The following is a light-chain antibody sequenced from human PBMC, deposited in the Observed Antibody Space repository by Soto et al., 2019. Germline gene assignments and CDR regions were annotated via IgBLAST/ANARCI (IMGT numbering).Light chain of an antibody. CDR2: AAS. CDR3: QQSYSTPYT. J-gene: IGKJ2*01. Sequence: DLQMSQSPSSLSASVGDRVTLTCRASRYISTFLNWYQQKPGKAPKLLIYAASGLQSGVPSRFSGSGSGTDFTLTITSLQPEDFATYYCQQSYSTPYTFGQGTKLAIK. CDR1: RYISTF. V-gene: IGKV1-39*01.